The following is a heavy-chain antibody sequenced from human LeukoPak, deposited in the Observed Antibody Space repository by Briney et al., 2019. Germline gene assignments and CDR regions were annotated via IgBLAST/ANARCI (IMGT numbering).Heavy chain of an antibody. J-gene: IGHJ6*02. CDR3: KQKTAYEILTGSGMDV. CDR1: GFNFSDYD. CDR2: ISSNGSTI. V-gene: IGHV3-11*01. D-gene: IGHD3-9*01. Sequence: GWSRRLSWAASGFNFSDYDMSWIHQAPGKGLELVSYISSNGSTIYYADSVKGRFTISRDNAKNSLYLQMNSLRAEDTAVFFFKQKTAYEILTGSGMDVWGQGTTVTVSS.